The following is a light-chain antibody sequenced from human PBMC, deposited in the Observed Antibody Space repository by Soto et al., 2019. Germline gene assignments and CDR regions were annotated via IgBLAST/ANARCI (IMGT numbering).Light chain of an antibody. CDR2: GAS. Sequence: EIVMTQSPATLSVSPGERATLSCRASQSVNSNLAGYQHKPGQAPRLLIYGASTRATGIPARFGGSGSGTEFTLTISSLQSEDFAVYYCQQYKDWPLWTFGQGTKVEI. CDR1: QSVNSN. CDR3: QQYKDWPLWT. J-gene: IGKJ1*01. V-gene: IGKV3-15*01.